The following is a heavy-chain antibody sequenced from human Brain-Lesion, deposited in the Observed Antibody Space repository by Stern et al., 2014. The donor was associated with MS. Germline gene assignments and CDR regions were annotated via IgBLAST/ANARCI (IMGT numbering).Heavy chain of an antibody. D-gene: IGHD3-10*01. J-gene: IGHJ4*02. CDR2: IYYRGST. CDR3: AKLWLGELPESPFDY. CDR1: GGSISSSSYY. Sequence: VQLVESGPGLVKPSETLSLTCTVSGGSISSSSYYWGWIRQPPGKGLEWIGSIYYRGSTYYNPSLKSRVTISMAPSQNQFSLRLSSVTAADTAVYFCAKLWLGELPESPFDYWGQGTLVTVSS. V-gene: IGHV4-39*01.